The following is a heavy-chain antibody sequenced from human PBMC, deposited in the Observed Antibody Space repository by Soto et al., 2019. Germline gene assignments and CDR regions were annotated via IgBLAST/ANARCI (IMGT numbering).Heavy chain of an antibody. J-gene: IGHJ3*02. CDR3: ARTLITMVRGEGTGDAFDI. Sequence: GGSLRLSCAASGFTFSSYGMHWVRQAPGKGLEWVAVIWYDGSNKYYADSVKGRFTISRDNSKNTLYLQMNSLRAEDTAVYYCARTLITMVRGEGTGDAFDIWGQGTMVTVSS. V-gene: IGHV3-33*01. D-gene: IGHD3-10*01. CDR2: IWYDGSNK. CDR1: GFTFSSYG.